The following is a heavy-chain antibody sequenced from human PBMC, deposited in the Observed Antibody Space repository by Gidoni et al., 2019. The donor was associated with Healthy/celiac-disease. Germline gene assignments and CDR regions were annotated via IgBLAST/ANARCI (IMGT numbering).Heavy chain of an antibody. V-gene: IGHV3-21*01. Sequence: EVQLVESGGGLVKPGGSLRLSCAASGFTFSSYSMNWVRQAPGKGLEWVSSISSSSSYIYYADSVKGRFTISRDNAKNSLYLQMNSLRAEDTAVYYCARGIYCSSTSCYAHYYYYYMDVWGKGTTVTVSS. CDR1: GFTFSSYS. J-gene: IGHJ6*03. CDR2: ISSSSSYI. CDR3: ARGIYCSSTSCYAHYYYYYMDV. D-gene: IGHD2-2*01.